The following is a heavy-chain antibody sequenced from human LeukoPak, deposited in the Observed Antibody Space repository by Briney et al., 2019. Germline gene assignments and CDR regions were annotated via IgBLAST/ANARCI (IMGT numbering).Heavy chain of an antibody. D-gene: IGHD6-19*01. CDR3: ASLAVAGLSEGY. J-gene: IGHJ4*02. CDR2: IYYSGST. CDR1: GGSISSDSYY. V-gene: IGHV4-39*01. Sequence: SETLSLTCTVSGGSISSDSYYWAWIRQPPGKGLEWIASIYYSGSTYYNPPLKSRVTISVDTSRNQFSLKLSSVTAADTAVYYCASLAVAGLSEGYWGQGTLVIVSS.